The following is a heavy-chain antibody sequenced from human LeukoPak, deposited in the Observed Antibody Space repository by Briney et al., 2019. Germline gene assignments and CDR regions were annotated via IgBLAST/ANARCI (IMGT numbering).Heavy chain of an antibody. CDR1: GGSFSGYY. V-gene: IGHV4-34*01. J-gene: IGHJ4*02. CDR3: ARGLREYSNNTFDY. D-gene: IGHD4-11*01. Sequence: SETLSLTCAVYGGSFSGYYWSWIRQPPGKGLEWIGEINHSGSTNYNPSLKSRVTISVDTSKNQFSLKLSSVTAADMAVYYCARGLREYSNNTFDYWGQGTLVTVSS. CDR2: INHSGST.